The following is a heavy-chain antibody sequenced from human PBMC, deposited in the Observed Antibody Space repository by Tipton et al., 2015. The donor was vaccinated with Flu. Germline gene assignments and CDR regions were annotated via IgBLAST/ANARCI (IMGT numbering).Heavy chain of an antibody. D-gene: IGHD6-19*01. CDR3: ARAESSLWAGHYYGLDV. CDR2: VSRTGST. J-gene: IGHJ6*02. Sequence: TLSLTCAVSGDSISSDYYWGWIRQFPGKGLEWIGTVSRTGSTIYNPSLKSRVTMSVDTSKNHFSLRLTSVTAADTALYFCARAESSLWAGHYYGLDVWGQGTTVTVSS. V-gene: IGHV4-38-2*01. CDR1: GDSISSDYY.